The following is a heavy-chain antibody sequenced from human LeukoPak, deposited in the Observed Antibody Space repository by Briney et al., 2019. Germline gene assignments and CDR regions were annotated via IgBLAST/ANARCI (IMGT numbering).Heavy chain of an antibody. CDR1: GGSISSYY. D-gene: IGHD6-6*01. V-gene: IGHV4-59*08. J-gene: IGHJ4*02. Sequence: SETLSLTCTVSGGSISSYYWSWIRQPPGKGLEWIGYIYYSGSTNYNPSLKSRVTISVDTSKNQFSLKLSSVTAADTAVYYCAHSSSSLPTDSWGQGTLVIVSS. CDR3: AHSSSSLPTDS. CDR2: IYYSGST.